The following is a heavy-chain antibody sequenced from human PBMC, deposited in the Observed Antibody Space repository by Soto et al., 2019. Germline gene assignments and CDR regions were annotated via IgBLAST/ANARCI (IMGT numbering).Heavy chain of an antibody. CDR1: GFTFSSYA. J-gene: IGHJ5*02. CDR2: ISYDGSNK. Sequence: QVQLVESGGGVVQPGRSLRLSCAASGFTFSSYAMHWVRQAPGKGLEWVAVISYDGSNKYYADSVKGRFTISRDNSKNTLYLQMNSLRAEDTAVDYCARYIAVAGLQGAFDPWGQGTLVTVSS. V-gene: IGHV3-30-3*01. CDR3: ARYIAVAGLQGAFDP. D-gene: IGHD6-19*01.